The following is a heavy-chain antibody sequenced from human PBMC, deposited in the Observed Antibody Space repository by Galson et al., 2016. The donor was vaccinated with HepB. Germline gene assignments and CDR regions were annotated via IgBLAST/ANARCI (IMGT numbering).Heavy chain of an antibody. CDR2: INAGNGNT. D-gene: IGHD3-22*01. V-gene: IGHV1-3*01. CDR3: ARGEEPIAYFDDGRRDLDY. CDR1: GYTFTRYL. Sequence: QSGAEVKKPGESLKVSCRASGYTFTRYLTHWVRQAPGQRLEWMGWINAGNGNTMYSQKFQDRITITRDTSASTAYLELGSLRSEDTAVYYCARGEEPIAYFDDGRRDLDYWGQGTLVTVSS. J-gene: IGHJ4*02.